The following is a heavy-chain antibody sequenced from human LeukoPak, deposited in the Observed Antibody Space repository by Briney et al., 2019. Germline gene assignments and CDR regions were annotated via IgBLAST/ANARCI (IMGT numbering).Heavy chain of an antibody. D-gene: IGHD3-9*01. Sequence: GGSLRLSSAASGFTFSSYAMSWVRQAPGKGLEWVSAISGSGGSTYYADSVKGRFTISRDNSKNTLYLQMNSPRAEDTAVYYCAKDDAGYYGYFDYWGQGTLVTVSS. CDR1: GFTFSSYA. V-gene: IGHV3-23*01. J-gene: IGHJ4*02. CDR2: ISGSGGST. CDR3: AKDDAGYYGYFDY.